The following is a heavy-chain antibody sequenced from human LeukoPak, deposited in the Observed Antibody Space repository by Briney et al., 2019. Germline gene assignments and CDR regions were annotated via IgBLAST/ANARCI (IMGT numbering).Heavy chain of an antibody. J-gene: IGHJ4*02. CDR3: ATGPHQLPEHYYFDY. Sequence: ASVKVSCKVSGYTLTELSMHWVRQAPGKGLEWMGGFDPEDGETIYAQKFQGRVTMTEDTSTDTAYMELSSLRSEDTAVYYRATGPHQLPEHYYFDYWGQGTLVTVSS. V-gene: IGHV1-24*01. CDR2: FDPEDGET. D-gene: IGHD2-2*01. CDR1: GYTLTELS.